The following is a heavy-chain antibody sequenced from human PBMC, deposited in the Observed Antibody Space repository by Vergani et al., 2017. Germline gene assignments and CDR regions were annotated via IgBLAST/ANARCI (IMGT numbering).Heavy chain of an antibody. CDR2: IYSGGST. V-gene: IGHV3-66*01. J-gene: IGHJ2*01. CDR3: ARGSWLTL. CDR1: GFTFSSYE. Sequence: EVQLVESGGGLVQPGGSLRLSCAASGFTFSSYEMNWVRQAPGKGLEWVSVIYSGGSTYYADSVKGRFTISRDNSKNTLYLQMNSLRAEDTAVYYCARGSWLTLWGRGTLVTVSS. D-gene: IGHD6-13*01.